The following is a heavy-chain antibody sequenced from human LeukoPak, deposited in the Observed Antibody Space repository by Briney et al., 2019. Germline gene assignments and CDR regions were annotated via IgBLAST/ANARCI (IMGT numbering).Heavy chain of an antibody. CDR1: GYTFTSYD. Sequence: EASVKVSCKASGYTFTSYDINWVRQATGQGLEWMGWMNPNSGNTGYAQKFQGRVTITRNTSISTAYMELRSLRSDDTAVYYCARASTQTYYDILTGYYKGNWFDPWGQGTLVTVSS. CDR2: MNPNSGNT. CDR3: ARASTQTYYDILTGYYKGNWFDP. D-gene: IGHD3-9*01. J-gene: IGHJ5*02. V-gene: IGHV1-8*03.